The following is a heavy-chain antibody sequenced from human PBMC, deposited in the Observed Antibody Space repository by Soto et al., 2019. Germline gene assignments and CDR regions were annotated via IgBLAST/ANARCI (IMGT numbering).Heavy chain of an antibody. CDR2: ISGSGSYI. Sequence: GGSLRLSCTASGFILSSYTINWVRQAPGKGLEWVSSISGSGSYIYIADSMKGRITISRDNAQNSVHLQMNSLRVEDTAVYYCARAGLEPANAFDVWGQGTKVTVSS. V-gene: IGHV3-21*06. J-gene: IGHJ3*01. CDR1: GFILSSYT. D-gene: IGHD2-2*01. CDR3: ARAGLEPANAFDV.